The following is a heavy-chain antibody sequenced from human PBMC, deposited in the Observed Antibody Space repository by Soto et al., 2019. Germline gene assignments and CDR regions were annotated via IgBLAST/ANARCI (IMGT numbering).Heavy chain of an antibody. Sequence: ASVKVSCKASGYTFTSYGISWVRQAPGQGLEWMGWISAYNGNTNYAQKLQGRVTMTTDTSTSTAYMELRSLRSDDTAVYYCARDAADGCSSTSCYPEYNWFDPWGRGTLVTVSS. J-gene: IGHJ5*02. CDR3: ARDAADGCSSTSCYPEYNWFDP. CDR1: GYTFTSYG. V-gene: IGHV1-18*01. D-gene: IGHD2-2*01. CDR2: ISAYNGNT.